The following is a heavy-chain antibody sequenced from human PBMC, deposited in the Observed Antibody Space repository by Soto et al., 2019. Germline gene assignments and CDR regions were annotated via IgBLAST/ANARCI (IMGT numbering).Heavy chain of an antibody. Sequence: SETLSLTCAVSSGSISSSNWWSWVRQPPGKGLEWIGEIYHSGSTNYNPSLKSRVTISVDKSKNQFSLKPSSVTAADTAVYCCARAATTPKYCFDCCGQGTLVTVSS. J-gene: IGHJ4*02. CDR1: SGSISSSNW. D-gene: IGHD5-12*01. CDR2: IYHSGST. V-gene: IGHV4-4*01. CDR3: ARAATTPKYCFDC.